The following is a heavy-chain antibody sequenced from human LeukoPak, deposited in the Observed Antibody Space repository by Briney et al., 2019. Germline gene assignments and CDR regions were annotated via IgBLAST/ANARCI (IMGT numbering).Heavy chain of an antibody. CDR3: ARAPPIFGVAPDY. V-gene: IGHV3-30*02. D-gene: IGHD3-3*01. CDR2: IRYDGTNK. J-gene: IGHJ4*02. CDR1: GFTFSSYS. Sequence: GGSLRLSCAASGFTFSSYSMNWVRQAPGKGLEWVAFIRYDGTNKYYADSVKGRFTISRDNAKNSLYLQMNSLRAEDTAVYYCARAPPIFGVAPDYWGQGTLVTVSS.